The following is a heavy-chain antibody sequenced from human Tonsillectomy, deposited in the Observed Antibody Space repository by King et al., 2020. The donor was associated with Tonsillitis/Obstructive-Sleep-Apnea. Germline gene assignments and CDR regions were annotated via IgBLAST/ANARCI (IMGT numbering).Heavy chain of an antibody. CDR2: VSPSGGSR. D-gene: IGHD5-18*01. V-gene: IGHV3-23*04. J-gene: IGHJ4*02. CDR3: ATEVVDSGYSYGPPAY. CDR1: GFTFSSYA. Sequence: EVQLVESGGGLVQPGGSLRLSCAASGFTFSSYAMSWVRQAPGKGLEWVSGVSPSGGSRYYADSVKGRFTISRDNSKNTLYLQMNSLRADDTAVYYCATEVVDSGYSYGPPAYWGQGTLVTVSS.